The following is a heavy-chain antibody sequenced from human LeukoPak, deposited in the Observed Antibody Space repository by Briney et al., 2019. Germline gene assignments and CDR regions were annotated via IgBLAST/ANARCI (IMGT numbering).Heavy chain of an antibody. Sequence: GRSLRLSCAASGFTFSSYAMHWVRQAPGKGLEWVVVISYDGSNKYYADSVKGRFTISRDNSKNTLYLQMNSLRAEDTAVYYCAREIYGYCSSTSCYGMDVWGQGTTVTVSS. J-gene: IGHJ6*02. D-gene: IGHD2-2*03. V-gene: IGHV3-30-3*01. CDR3: AREIYGYCSSTSCYGMDV. CDR2: ISYDGSNK. CDR1: GFTFSSYA.